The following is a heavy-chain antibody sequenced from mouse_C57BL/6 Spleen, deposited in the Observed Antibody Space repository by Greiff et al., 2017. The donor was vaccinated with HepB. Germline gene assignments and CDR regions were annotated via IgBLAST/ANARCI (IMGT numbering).Heavy chain of an antibody. Sequence: VQLKESGPELVKPGASVKISCKASGYSFTDYNMNWVKQSNGKSLEWIGVINPNYGTTSYNQKFKGKATLTVDQSSSTAYMQLNSLTSEDSAVYYAARSDYGSSPPFDYWGQGTTLTVSS. J-gene: IGHJ2*01. D-gene: IGHD1-1*01. CDR3: ARSDYGSSPPFDY. V-gene: IGHV1-39*01. CDR1: GYSFTDYN. CDR2: INPNYGTT.